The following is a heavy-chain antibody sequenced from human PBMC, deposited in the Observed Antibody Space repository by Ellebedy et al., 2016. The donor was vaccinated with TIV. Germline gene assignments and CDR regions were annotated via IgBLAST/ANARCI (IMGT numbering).Heavy chain of an antibody. CDR3: ARDMSYGDYDY. Sequence: GESLKISCVASGFTFSSYTMSWVRQAPGKGLEWVSVISSGGSTYYADSVKGRFTISRDNSKNTLYLQMNSLRAEDTAAYYCARDMSYGDYDYWGQGTLVTVSS. V-gene: IGHV3-53*01. CDR2: ISSGGST. D-gene: IGHD4-17*01. J-gene: IGHJ4*02. CDR1: GFTFSSYT.